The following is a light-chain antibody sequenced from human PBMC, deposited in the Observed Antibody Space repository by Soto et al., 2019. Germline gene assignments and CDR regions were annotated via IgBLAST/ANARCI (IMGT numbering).Light chain of an antibody. CDR1: SSDIGNYDL. CDR2: EVT. CDR3: CSHARGTSWV. V-gene: IGLV2-23*02. J-gene: IGLJ3*02. Sequence: QSVLTQPASVSGSPGQSITISCTGTSSDIGNYDLVSWYQQHPGQAPKVMIYEVTKRPSGVSNRFSGSKSGSTASLTISGLQAEDEADYYCCSHARGTSWVFGGGTKVTVL.